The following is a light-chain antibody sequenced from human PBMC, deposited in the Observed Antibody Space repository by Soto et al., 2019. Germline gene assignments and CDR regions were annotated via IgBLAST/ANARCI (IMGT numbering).Light chain of an antibody. CDR3: QQYNSYSYT. Sequence: DMQMTQSPSTLSASVGDSVTNTCRASQSISSWLAWYQQKPGKAPKLLIYKASSLESGVPSRFSGSGSGTEFTLTISSLQPDDFATYYCQQYNSYSYTFGQGTKLEIK. CDR1: QSISSW. V-gene: IGKV1-5*03. CDR2: KAS. J-gene: IGKJ2*01.